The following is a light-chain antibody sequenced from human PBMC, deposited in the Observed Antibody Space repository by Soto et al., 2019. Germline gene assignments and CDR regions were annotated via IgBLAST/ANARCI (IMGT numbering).Light chain of an antibody. V-gene: IGKV3-20*01. CDR1: QSLSVSY. J-gene: IGKJ1*01. CDR2: STS. Sequence: IVLTHSPGTLSLSPVDRATLSYRASQSLSVSYIAWYQQKPGQAPRLLIYSTSTRAAGIPDRFTGRGSGTHFPLAISRLEPEDFAVYYCQQYGSSRETFGQGTKGDNK. CDR3: QQYGSSRET.